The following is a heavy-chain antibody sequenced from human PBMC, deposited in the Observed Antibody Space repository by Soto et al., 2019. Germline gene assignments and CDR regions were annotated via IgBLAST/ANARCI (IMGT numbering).Heavy chain of an antibody. D-gene: IGHD6-13*01. CDR1: GFTFTSSA. Sequence: ASVKVSCKASGFTFTSSAFQWVRQARGQRLEWIGWIAVGSGYTNYAQRFQDRVTLTRDMSTATTYMELSRLTSEDTAIYYCAADAKAWQQMVPSDYWGQGTLVTVSS. CDR2: IAVGSGYT. CDR3: AADAKAWQQMVPSDY. V-gene: IGHV1-58*01. J-gene: IGHJ4*02.